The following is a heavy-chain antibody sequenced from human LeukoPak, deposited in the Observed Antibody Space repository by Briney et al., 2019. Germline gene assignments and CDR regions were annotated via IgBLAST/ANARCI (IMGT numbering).Heavy chain of an antibody. J-gene: IGHJ4*02. CDR2: ISYDGSNK. D-gene: IGHD1-26*01. CDR1: GFTFSSYA. V-gene: IGHV3-30*01. Sequence: PGGSLRLSCAASGFTFSSYAMHWVRQAPGKGLEWVAVISYDGSNKYYADSVKGRFTISRDNSKNTLYLQMNSLRAEDTAVYYCARGYSGSYGVRTDYWGQGTPVTVSS. CDR3: ARGYSGSYGVRTDY.